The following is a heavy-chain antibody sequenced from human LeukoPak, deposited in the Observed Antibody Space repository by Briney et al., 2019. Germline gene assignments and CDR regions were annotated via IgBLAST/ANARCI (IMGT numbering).Heavy chain of an antibody. CDR3: ARDLRRYYYDSSGYPGY. Sequence: ASVKVSCKASGYTFTSYAISWVRQAPGQGLEWMGWISAYNGNTNYAQKLQGRVTMTTDTSTSTAYMELRSLRSDDTAVYYCARDLRRYYYDSSGYPGYWGQGTLVTVSS. CDR1: GYTFTSYA. V-gene: IGHV1-18*01. J-gene: IGHJ4*02. CDR2: ISAYNGNT. D-gene: IGHD3-22*01.